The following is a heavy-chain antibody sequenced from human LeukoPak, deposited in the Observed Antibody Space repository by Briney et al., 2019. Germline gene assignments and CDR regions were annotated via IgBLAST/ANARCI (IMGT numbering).Heavy chain of an antibody. D-gene: IGHD6-6*01. CDR1: GFTFSDSY. CDR3: TRDPRHFDS. CDR2: ISGSGHDI. J-gene: IGHJ5*01. V-gene: IGHV3-11*04. Sequence: GGSLRLSCAASGFTFSDSYMTWDRQAPGKGVEWVAYISGSGHDINYSDSVKGRFTISRDNAKNSLYLQMSSLRVEDTAVYYCTRDPRHFDSCGQGTLVTVSS.